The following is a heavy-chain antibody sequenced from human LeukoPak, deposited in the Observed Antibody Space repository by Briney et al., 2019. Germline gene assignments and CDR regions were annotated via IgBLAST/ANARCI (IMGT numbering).Heavy chain of an antibody. CDR1: GGTFSKYT. J-gene: IGHJ4*02. Sequence: SVKVSCKASGGTFSKYTISWVRQRPGQGLEWMGGITPLFGTANYAQKFQGRVTITADKSTSTAYMELSSLRSEDTAVYYCARGPNYYDSSGYSPFDYWGQGTLVTVSS. V-gene: IGHV1-69*06. D-gene: IGHD3-22*01. CDR2: ITPLFGTA. CDR3: ARGPNYYDSSGYSPFDY.